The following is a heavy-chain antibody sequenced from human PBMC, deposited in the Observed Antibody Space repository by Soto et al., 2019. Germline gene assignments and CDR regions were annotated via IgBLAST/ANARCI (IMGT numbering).Heavy chain of an antibody. CDR2: INPSGGST. D-gene: IGHD2-2*01. CDR3: ARVYVEDIVAVPAAGQTQQNYYYGMDV. Sequence: VASVKVSCKASGYTFTSYYMHWVRQAPGQGLEWMGIINPSGGSTSYAQKFQGRVTMTRDTSTSTVYMELRSLRSEDTAVYYCARVYVEDIVAVPAAGQTQQNYYYGMDVWGQVTTVTVSS. V-gene: IGHV1-46*01. J-gene: IGHJ6*02. CDR1: GYTFTSYY.